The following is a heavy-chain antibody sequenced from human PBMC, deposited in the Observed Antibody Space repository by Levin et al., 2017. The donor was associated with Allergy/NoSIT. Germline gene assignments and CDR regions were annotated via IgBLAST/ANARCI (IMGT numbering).Heavy chain of an antibody. CDR2: ISANGGTT. D-gene: IGHD6-19*01. V-gene: IGHV3-23*01. CDR1: GFSFSTYG. Sequence: PGGSLRLSCAASGFSFSTYGMSWVRQAPGKGLEWVSIISANGGTTYYADSVKGRFTISRDNSKNTLNLQMNSLRAEDTAVYYCAKHPYPTSGWFNQWGQGTLLTVSS. J-gene: IGHJ4*02. CDR3: AKHPYPTSGWFNQ.